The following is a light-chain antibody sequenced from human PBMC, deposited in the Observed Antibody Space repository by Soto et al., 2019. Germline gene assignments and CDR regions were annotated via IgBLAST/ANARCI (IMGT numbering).Light chain of an antibody. J-gene: IGKJ4*01. V-gene: IGKV1-12*01. Sequence: DIQMTQSPSSVSASVGDRVTITYRASQSIRYWLAWYQQKPGKAPKMLIKGASSLQTGVPSRFSGSGSGTDFTLTIISLQPEDIATYYCQQAYSFPLTLGGGTKVEI. CDR2: GAS. CDR1: QSIRYW. CDR3: QQAYSFPLT.